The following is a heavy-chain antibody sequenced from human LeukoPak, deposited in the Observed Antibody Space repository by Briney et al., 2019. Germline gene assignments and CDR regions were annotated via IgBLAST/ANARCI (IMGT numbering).Heavy chain of an antibody. D-gene: IGHD1-26*01. CDR1: GGSFSGYY. CDR2: INHSGST. Sequence: MPSETLSLTCAVYGGSFSGYYWSWIRQPPGKELEWIGEINHSGSTNYNPSLKSRVTISVDTSKNQFSLKLSSVTAADTAVYYCARGKWVWTGNGQYYFDYWGQGTLVTVSS. CDR3: ARGKWVWTGNGQYYFDY. V-gene: IGHV4-34*01. J-gene: IGHJ4*02.